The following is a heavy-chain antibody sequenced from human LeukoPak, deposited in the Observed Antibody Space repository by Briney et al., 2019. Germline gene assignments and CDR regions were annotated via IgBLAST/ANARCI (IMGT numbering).Heavy chain of an antibody. CDR2: ISAYNGNT. V-gene: IGHV1-18*01. Sequence: EASVKVSCKASGYTFTSYGISWVRQAPGQGLEWMGWISAYNGNTNYAQKLQGRVTMTTDTSTSTAYMELRSLRSDDTAVYYCANLPYPSSGWYRPDYWGQGTLVTVSS. CDR1: GYTFTSYG. D-gene: IGHD6-19*01. CDR3: ANLPYPSSGWYRPDY. J-gene: IGHJ4*02.